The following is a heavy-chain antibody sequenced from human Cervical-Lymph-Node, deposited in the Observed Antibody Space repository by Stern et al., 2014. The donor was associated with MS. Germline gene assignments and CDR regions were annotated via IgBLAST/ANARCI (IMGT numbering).Heavy chain of an antibody. CDR2: INHSGST. CDR3: ARARVEMATMPFDY. D-gene: IGHD5-24*01. Sequence: QVQLQQWGAGLLKPSETLSLTCAVYGGSFSGYYWSWIRQPPGQGLEWIGEINHSGSTNYNQSRKSRVPISVETSKNQFSLKLSSVTAADTAVYYCARARVEMATMPFDYWGQGTLVTVSS. J-gene: IGHJ4*02. V-gene: IGHV4-34*01. CDR1: GGSFSGYY.